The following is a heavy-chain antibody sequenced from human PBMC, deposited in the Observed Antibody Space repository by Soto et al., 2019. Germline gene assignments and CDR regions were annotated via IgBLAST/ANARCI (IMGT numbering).Heavy chain of an antibody. V-gene: IGHV1-2*02. Sequence: ASVKVSCKASGYTFTGYYMHWVRQAPGQGLEWMGWINPNSGGTNYAQKFQGRVTMTRDTSISTAYMELSRLRSDDAAVYYCARSPAKYCSGGSCYELPLYYYYYDMDVWGQGTTVTVSS. D-gene: IGHD2-15*01. CDR2: INPNSGGT. J-gene: IGHJ6*02. CDR1: GYTFTGYY. CDR3: ARSPAKYCSGGSCYELPLYYYYYDMDV.